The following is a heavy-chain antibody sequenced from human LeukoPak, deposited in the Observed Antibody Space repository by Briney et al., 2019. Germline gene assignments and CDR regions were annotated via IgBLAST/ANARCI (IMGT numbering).Heavy chain of an antibody. D-gene: IGHD6-25*01. CDR3: ARSPGYNSGYYPYYFEY. V-gene: IGHV4-59*01. J-gene: IGHJ4*02. CDR1: GGSIGSYY. CDR2: IHYSGST. Sequence: SETLSLTCTVSGGSIGSYYWSWIRQPPGKGLEWIGYIHYSGSTSLNPSLRSRVTMSVDTSKNQFSLRLSSVTAADTAMYYCARSPGYNSGYYPYYFEYWGQGTLVTVSS.